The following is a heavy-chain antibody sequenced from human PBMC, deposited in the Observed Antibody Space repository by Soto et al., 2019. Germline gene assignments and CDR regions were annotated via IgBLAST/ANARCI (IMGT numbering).Heavy chain of an antibody. Sequence: GGSLRLSCAASGFTFSSYSMNWVRQAPGKGLEWVSYISSSSSTIYYADSVKGRFTISRDNAKNSLYLQMNSLRAEDTAVYYCARDLLHYDFWSSYYMDVWGKGTTVTVSS. J-gene: IGHJ6*03. CDR1: GFTFSSYS. V-gene: IGHV3-48*01. D-gene: IGHD3-3*01. CDR2: ISSSSSTI. CDR3: ARDLLHYDFWSSYYMDV.